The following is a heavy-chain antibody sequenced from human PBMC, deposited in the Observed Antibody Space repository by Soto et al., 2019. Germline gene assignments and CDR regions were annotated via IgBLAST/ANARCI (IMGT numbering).Heavy chain of an antibody. J-gene: IGHJ5*02. CDR1: GGTFSSYA. CDR3: ARDAHTVATVGGPWFDT. Sequence: SVKVSCKASGGTFSSYAISWVRQAPGQGLEWMGGIIPIFGTANYAQKFQGRVTITADESTSTAYMELSSLRSEDTAVYYCARDAHTVATVGGPWFDTWGQGTLVTVSS. D-gene: IGHD5-12*01. V-gene: IGHV1-69*13. CDR2: IIPIFGTA.